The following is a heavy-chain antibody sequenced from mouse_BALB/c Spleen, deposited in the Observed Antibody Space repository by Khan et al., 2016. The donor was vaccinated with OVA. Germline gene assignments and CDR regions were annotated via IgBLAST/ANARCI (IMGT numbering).Heavy chain of an antibody. V-gene: IGHV1-7*01. J-gene: IGHJ2*01. CDR2: INPTSGYT. CDR1: GYTFTTYW. Sequence: QVQLKESGAELAKPGASVKMSCKASGYTFTTYWMHWVKQRPGQGLEWTGYINPTSGYTDYNEKFKERATLSADKSSSTAYMQLSSLTSEDSAVYYCTRDRIDYWGQGTTLTVSS. CDR3: TRDRIDY.